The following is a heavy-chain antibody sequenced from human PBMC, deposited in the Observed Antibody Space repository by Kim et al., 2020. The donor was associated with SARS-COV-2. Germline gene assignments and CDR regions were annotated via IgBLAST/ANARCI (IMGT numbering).Heavy chain of an antibody. CDR3: TSVPATTSAFCEAFD. Sequence: GGSLRLSCAASGFTFSGSAIHWVRQASGKGLAWVGRIRSKANSYATAYAASVRGRLSISRDDSKNTAYLQMDNLKTEDTAVYYCTSVPATTSAFCEAFD. CDR2: IRSKANSYAT. D-gene: IGHD1-1*01. V-gene: IGHV3-73*01. CDR1: GFTFSGSA. J-gene: IGHJ3*02.